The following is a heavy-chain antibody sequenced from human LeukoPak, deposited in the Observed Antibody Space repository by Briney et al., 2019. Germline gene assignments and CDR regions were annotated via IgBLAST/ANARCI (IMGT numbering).Heavy chain of an antibody. J-gene: IGHJ4*02. CDR1: GFTFSNAW. CDR2: IKSKTDGGTT. V-gene: IGHV3-15*01. Sequence: GGSLRLSCAASGFTFSNAWMSWVRQAPGKGLEWVGRIKSKTDGGTTDYAAPVKGRFTISRDDSKSTLYLQMNSLKTEDTAVYYCTTEYYDFWSGYSPFDYWGQGTLVTVSS. D-gene: IGHD3-3*01. CDR3: TTEYYDFWSGYSPFDY.